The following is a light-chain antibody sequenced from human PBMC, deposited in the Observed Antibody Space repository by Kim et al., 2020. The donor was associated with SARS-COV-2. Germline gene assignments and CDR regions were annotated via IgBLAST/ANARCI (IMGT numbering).Light chain of an antibody. CDR1: NSGSKN. CDR3: QVWDSSTDHWV. Sequence: PGETASTTCGGTNSGSKNVHRAHQKPGQAPVQVIYNVGARPSGIPERFSGSNSGDTATLTISRVEAGDEADYYCQVWDSSTDHWVFGGGTQLTVL. CDR2: NVG. V-gene: IGLV3-21*04. J-gene: IGLJ3*02.